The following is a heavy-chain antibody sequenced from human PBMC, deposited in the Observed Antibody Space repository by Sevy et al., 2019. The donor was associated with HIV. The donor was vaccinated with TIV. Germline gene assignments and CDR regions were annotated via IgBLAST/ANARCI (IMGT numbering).Heavy chain of an antibody. V-gene: IGHV3-49*03. CDR1: GFTLGDYA. J-gene: IGHJ3*02. CDR2: IRSKAYGGTT. Sequence: GGSLRLSCAGSGFTLGDYALNWFRQAPGKGLEWVGFIRSKAYGGTTKNAASLKGRFTISRDDSKNTAYLEMSSLKIEDTAVYYCARDRAFMDYYSGSGSFGAFDIWGQGTMVTVSS. CDR3: ARDRAFMDYYSGSGSFGAFDI. D-gene: IGHD3-10*01.